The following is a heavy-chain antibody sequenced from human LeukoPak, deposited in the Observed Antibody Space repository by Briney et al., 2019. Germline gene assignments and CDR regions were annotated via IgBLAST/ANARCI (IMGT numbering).Heavy chain of an antibody. J-gene: IGHJ3*01. D-gene: IGHD2-2*01. CDR3: ARRTASCYANAFDV. V-gene: IGHV3-23*01. Sequence: QPGGSLRLYCAASGFTFKNNAMTWVRRAPGKGLEWVSAINGGGDDTEYADSVKGRFTISRANSKNTLFLQMNNLGPEDTAVYYCARRTASCYANAFDVWGQGTLLIVSS. CDR1: GFTFKNNA. CDR2: INGGGDDT.